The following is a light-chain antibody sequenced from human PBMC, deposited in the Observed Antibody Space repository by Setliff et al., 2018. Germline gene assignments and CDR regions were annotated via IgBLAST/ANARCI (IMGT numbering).Light chain of an antibody. CDR1: SSDVGGYNY. J-gene: IGLJ1*01. Sequence: QSVLAQPRSVSGSPGQSVTISCTGTSSDVGGYNYVSWYQQYPGKAPKLMIYDVSKRPSGVPDRFSGSKSGNTASLTISGLQAEDEADYYCCSYAGSYPYVFGTGTKGTVL. V-gene: IGLV2-11*01. CDR2: DVS. CDR3: CSYAGSYPYV.